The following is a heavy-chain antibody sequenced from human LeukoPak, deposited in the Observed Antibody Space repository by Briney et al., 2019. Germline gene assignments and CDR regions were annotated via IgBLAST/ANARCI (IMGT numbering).Heavy chain of an antibody. CDR2: ISSSGSTI. J-gene: IGHJ6*04. Sequence: GGSLRLSCAASGFTFSAYWMTWVRQAPGKGLEWVSYISSSGSTIYYADSVKGRFTISRDNAKNSLYLQMNSLRAEDTAVYYCAELGITMIGGVWGKGTTVTISS. D-gene: IGHD3-10*02. CDR1: GFTFSAYW. CDR3: AELGITMIGGV. V-gene: IGHV3-48*04.